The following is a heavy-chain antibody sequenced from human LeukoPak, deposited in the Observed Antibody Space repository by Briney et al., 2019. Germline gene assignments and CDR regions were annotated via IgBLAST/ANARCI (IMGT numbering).Heavy chain of an antibody. Sequence: ASVKVSCKASGGTFSSYAIRWVRQAPGQGLEWMGGIIPLFGTANYAQKFQGRVSITADESTSTAYMDVSNLKSEDTAVYYCARGHSSGYFDYWGQGTLVTVSS. CDR2: IIPLFGTA. V-gene: IGHV1-69*01. D-gene: IGHD3-22*01. J-gene: IGHJ4*02. CDR1: GGTFSSYA. CDR3: ARGHSSGYFDY.